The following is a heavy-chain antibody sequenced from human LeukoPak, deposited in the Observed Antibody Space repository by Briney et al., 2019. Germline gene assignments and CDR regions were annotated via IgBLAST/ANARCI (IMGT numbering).Heavy chain of an antibody. CDR3: ARMRYDSSGYFDFDY. CDR2: ISAYNGNT. Sequence: ASVKVSCKASGYTFTSYGISWVRQAPGQGLEWMRWISAYNGNTNYAQKLQGRVTMTTDTSTSTAYMELRSLRSDDTAVYYCARMRYDSSGYFDFDYWGQGTLVTVSS. D-gene: IGHD3-22*01. J-gene: IGHJ4*02. V-gene: IGHV1-18*01. CDR1: GYTFTSYG.